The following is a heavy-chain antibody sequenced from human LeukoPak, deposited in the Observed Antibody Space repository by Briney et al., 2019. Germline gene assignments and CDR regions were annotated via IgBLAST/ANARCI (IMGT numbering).Heavy chain of an antibody. CDR1: GGSISSGGYS. D-gene: IGHD4-23*01. CDR3: ARGRKDGGNPADY. Sequence: SETLSLTYAVSGGSISSGGYSWSWIRQPPGKGLEWIGYIYHSGSTYYNPSLKSRVTISVDRSKNQFSLKLSSVTAADRAVYYCARGRKDGGNPADYSGQGALGTVSS. CDR2: IYHSGST. V-gene: IGHV4-30-2*01. J-gene: IGHJ4*02.